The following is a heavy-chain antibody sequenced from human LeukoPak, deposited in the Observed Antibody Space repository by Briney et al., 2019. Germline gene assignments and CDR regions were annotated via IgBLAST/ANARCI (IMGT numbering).Heavy chain of an antibody. Sequence: PSETLSLTCAVYGGSFSGYYWSWIRQPPGKGLEWIGEINHSGSTNYNPSLKSRVTMSVDTSKNQFSLKLSSVTAADTAVYYCARDGIPAALGLDYWGQGTLVTVSS. J-gene: IGHJ4*02. D-gene: IGHD2-2*01. CDR3: ARDGIPAALGLDY. CDR2: INHSGST. V-gene: IGHV4-34*01. CDR1: GGSFSGYY.